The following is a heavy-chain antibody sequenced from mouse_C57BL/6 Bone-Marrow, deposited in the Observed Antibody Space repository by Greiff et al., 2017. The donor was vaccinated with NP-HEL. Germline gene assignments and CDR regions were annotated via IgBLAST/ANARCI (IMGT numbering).Heavy chain of an antibody. CDR2: ISNGGGST. CDR3: ARHVQRKTAQATVWFAY. V-gene: IGHV5-12*01. Sequence: EVKLVESGGGLVQPGGSLKLSCAASGFTFSDYYMYWVRQTPEKRLEWVAYISNGGGSTYYPDTVKGRFTISRDNAKNTLYLQMSRLKSEDTAMYYCARHVQRKTAQATVWFAYWGQGTLVTVSA. D-gene: IGHD3-2*02. CDR1: GFTFSDYY. J-gene: IGHJ3*01.